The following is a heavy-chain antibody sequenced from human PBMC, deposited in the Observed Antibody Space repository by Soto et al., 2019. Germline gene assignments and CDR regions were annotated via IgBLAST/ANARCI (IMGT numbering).Heavy chain of an antibody. V-gene: IGHV1-2*02. J-gene: IGHJ5*02. D-gene: IGHD5-18*01. CDR1: GNTFTGYY. CDR2: INPNSGGT. Sequence: QVQLVQSGAEVKKPGASVKVSCKASGNTFTGYYMHWVRQAPGQGLEWMGWINPNSGGTNYAQKFQGRVTMTRDTSISTAYMELSRLRSDDTVVYYYARVRLTAGGFDPWGQGTLVTVSS. CDR3: ARVRLTAGGFDP.